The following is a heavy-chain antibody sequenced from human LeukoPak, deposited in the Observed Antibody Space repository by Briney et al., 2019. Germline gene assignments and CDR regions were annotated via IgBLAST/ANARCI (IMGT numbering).Heavy chain of an antibody. CDR1: GGSISSGDYY. CDR2: IYYSGST. Sequence: SQTLSLTCAVSGGSISSGDYYWSWIRQPPGKGLEWIGYIYYSGSTYYNPSLKSRVTISVDTSKNQFSLKLSSVTAADTAVYYCARRYGSGSSLDYWGQETLVTVSS. D-gene: IGHD3-10*01. V-gene: IGHV4-30-4*01. J-gene: IGHJ4*02. CDR3: ARRYGSGSSLDY.